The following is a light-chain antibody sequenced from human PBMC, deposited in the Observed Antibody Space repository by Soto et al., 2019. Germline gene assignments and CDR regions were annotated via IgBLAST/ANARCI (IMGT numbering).Light chain of an antibody. CDR3: QTWVTGSWV. CDR2: VNSDGSH. Sequence: QPVLTQSPSASASLGASVKLTCALSSGHSSYAIAWHQQQPEKGPRYLMKVNSDGSHSKGDGIPDRFSGSSSGAERYLTISGLQSEDEADYYCQTWVTGSWVFGGGTKLTVL. J-gene: IGLJ3*02. CDR1: SGHSSYA. V-gene: IGLV4-69*01.